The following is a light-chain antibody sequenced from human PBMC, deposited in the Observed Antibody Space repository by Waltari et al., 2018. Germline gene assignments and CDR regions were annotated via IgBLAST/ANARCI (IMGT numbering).Light chain of an antibody. CDR1: PSIRSW. V-gene: IGKV1-5*01. CDR3: QHYNNYS. Sequence: DIQMTQSPSPLSASVGDRVTITCRASPSIRSWLAWYQQKPGKAPKVLIYDASTLESGVSSRFSGSGSGTEFTLTINGLQPDDFATYYCQHYNNYSFGQGTRVEIK. J-gene: IGKJ1*01. CDR2: DAS.